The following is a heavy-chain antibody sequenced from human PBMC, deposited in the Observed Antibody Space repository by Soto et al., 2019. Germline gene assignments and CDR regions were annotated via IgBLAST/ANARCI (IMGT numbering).Heavy chain of an antibody. CDR1: GFTFNNYY. Sequence: EVQLVESGGGLVQPGGSLRLSCAASGFTFNNYYMVWVRQAPGRGLEWVANINQDGSAKYYVDSVKGRFTISRDNAKSSLYLQINSLRAEDTAKYYCGRGFGGNHGGQGSLVTVSS. CDR2: INQDGSAK. V-gene: IGHV3-7*05. D-gene: IGHD2-15*01. J-gene: IGHJ4*02. CDR3: GRGFGGNH.